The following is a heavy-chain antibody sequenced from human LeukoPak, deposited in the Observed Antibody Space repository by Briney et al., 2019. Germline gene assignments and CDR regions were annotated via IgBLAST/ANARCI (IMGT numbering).Heavy chain of an antibody. D-gene: IGHD1-26*01. CDR2: IYPGDSDT. V-gene: IGHV5-51*01. CDR3: ARPGIVGATGWRVNWFDP. CDR1: GYSFTSYW. Sequence: GESLKISCKGSGYSFTSYWIGWVRQMPGKGLEWMGIIYPGDSDTRYSPSFQGQVTISADKSISTAYLQWSSLKASDTAMYYCARPGIVGATGWRVNWFDPWGQGTLVTVSS. J-gene: IGHJ5*02.